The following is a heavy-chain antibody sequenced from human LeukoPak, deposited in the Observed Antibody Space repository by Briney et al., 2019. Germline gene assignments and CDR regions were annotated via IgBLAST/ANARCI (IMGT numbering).Heavy chain of an antibody. CDR3: TKDSHAFDI. Sequence: GGSLRLSCAAPGFTFSNYGMHWVRQAPGEGLEWVAFIRFDGNDKYYADSVKGRFTVSRDNSKNTLWLQMNSLRAEDTALYFCTKDSHAFDIWGQGTMVIVSS. V-gene: IGHV3-30*02. J-gene: IGHJ3*02. CDR1: GFTFSNYG. CDR2: IRFDGNDK.